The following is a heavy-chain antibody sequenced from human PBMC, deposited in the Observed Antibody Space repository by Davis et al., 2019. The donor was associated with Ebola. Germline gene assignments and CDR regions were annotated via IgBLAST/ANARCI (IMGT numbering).Heavy chain of an antibody. CDR2: INHSGST. D-gene: IGHD3-16*01. Sequence: MPSETLSLTCTVSGGSVSSGGYYWSWIRQPPGKGLEWIGEINHSGSTNYNPSLKSRVTISVDTSKNQFSLKLSSVTAADTAVYYCARSYDYVWGSRRDYYYGMDVWGQGTTVTVSS. CDR1: GGSVSSGGYY. J-gene: IGHJ6*02. CDR3: ARSYDYVWGSRRDYYYGMDV. V-gene: IGHV4-61*08.